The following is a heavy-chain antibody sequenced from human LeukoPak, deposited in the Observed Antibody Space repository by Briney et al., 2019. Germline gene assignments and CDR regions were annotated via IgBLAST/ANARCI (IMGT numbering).Heavy chain of an antibody. CDR1: GYTFTSYD. V-gene: IGHV1-8*03. CDR3: ARGGDYYGSGSPMARFYYYYYMDV. D-gene: IGHD3-10*01. Sequence: ASVKVSCKASGYTFTSYDINWVRQATGQGLEWMGWMNPNSGNTGHAQKFQGRVTITRNTSISTAYMELSSLRSEDTAVYYCARGGDYYGSGSPMARFYYYYYMDVWGKGTTVTVSS. CDR2: MNPNSGNT. J-gene: IGHJ6*03.